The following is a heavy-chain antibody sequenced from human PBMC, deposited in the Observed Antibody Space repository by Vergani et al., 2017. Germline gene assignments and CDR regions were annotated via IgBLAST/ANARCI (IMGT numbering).Heavy chain of an antibody. CDR3: ARLYGRDSSGSKYFDY. V-gene: IGHV5-51*01. CDR1: GYSFTNYW. J-gene: IGHJ4*02. D-gene: IGHD3-22*01. CDR2: IHPAGSDT. Sequence: EVQLVQSGAEVKKPGESLKISCQISGYSFTNYWIGWVRQMPGKGLEWMGIIHPAGSDTRYSPSFQGQVTSSVDKSISTAYLQRGSLRASDSAMYYCARLYGRDSSGSKYFDYWGQGTLVTVSS.